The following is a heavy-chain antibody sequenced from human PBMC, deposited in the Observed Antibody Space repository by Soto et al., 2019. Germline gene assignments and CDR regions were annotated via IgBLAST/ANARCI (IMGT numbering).Heavy chain of an antibody. CDR1: GFTFSSYA. CDR3: AKTMTYDFWSGYSESAFDY. J-gene: IGHJ4*02. CDR2: ISGSGGST. D-gene: IGHD3-3*01. Sequence: GGSLRLSCAASGFTFSSYAMSWVRQAPGKGLEWVSAISGSGGSTYYADSVKGRFTISRDNSKNTLYLQMNSLRAEDTAVYYCAKTMTYDFWSGYSESAFDYWGQGTLVTVSS. V-gene: IGHV3-23*01.